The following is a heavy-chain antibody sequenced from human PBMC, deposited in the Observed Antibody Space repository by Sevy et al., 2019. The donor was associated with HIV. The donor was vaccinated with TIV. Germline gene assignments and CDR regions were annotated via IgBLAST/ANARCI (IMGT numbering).Heavy chain of an antibody. CDR1: GFTFSNAW. J-gene: IGHJ4*02. CDR2: IKSKTDGGTT. V-gene: IGHV3-15*01. Sequence: GESLKISCVASGFTFSNAWMSWVRQAPGKGLEWVGRIKSKTDGGTTDYAAPVKGRLTISRDDSKNTLYLQMNSLKTEDTAVYYCTAIVVVPAELWGQGTLVTVSS. D-gene: IGHD2-2*01. CDR3: TAIVVVPAEL.